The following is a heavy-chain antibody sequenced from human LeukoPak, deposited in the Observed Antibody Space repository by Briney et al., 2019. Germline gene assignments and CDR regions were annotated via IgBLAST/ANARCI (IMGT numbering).Heavy chain of an antibody. CDR2: IKSKTDGGTT. D-gene: IGHD3-3*01. J-gene: IGHJ4*02. V-gene: IGHV3-15*01. Sequence: GGSLRLSCAASGFTFSNAWMSWVRQAPGKGLEWVGRIKSKTDGGTTDYAAPVKGRFTISRDDSKNTLYLQMNSLKTEDTAVYYCTTDLSRFSPYYDFWSGYLFDYWGQGTLVTVSS. CDR3: TTDLSRFSPYYDFWSGYLFDY. CDR1: GFTFSNAW.